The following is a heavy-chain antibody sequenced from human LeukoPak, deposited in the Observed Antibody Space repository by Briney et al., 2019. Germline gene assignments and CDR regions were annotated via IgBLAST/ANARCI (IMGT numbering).Heavy chain of an antibody. CDR2: INHSGST. CDR1: GGSFSGYY. Sequence: SETLSLTCAVYGGSFSGYYWSWIRQPPGKGLEWIGEINHSGSTNYNPSLKSRVTISVDTSKNQFSPKLSSVTAADTAVYYCARGRGSSGWYGLSWFDPWGQGTLVTVSS. J-gene: IGHJ5*02. D-gene: IGHD6-19*01. V-gene: IGHV4-34*01. CDR3: ARGRGSSGWYGLSWFDP.